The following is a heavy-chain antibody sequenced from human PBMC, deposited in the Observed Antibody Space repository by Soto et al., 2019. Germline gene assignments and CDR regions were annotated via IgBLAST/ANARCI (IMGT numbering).Heavy chain of an antibody. CDR3: ARADSTIFGVVIGCSDY. V-gene: IGHV1-18*01. CDR1: GYTFTSYG. J-gene: IGHJ4*02. Sequence: ASVKVSCKASGYTFTSYGISWVRQAPGQGLEWMGWISAYNGNTNYAQKLQGRVTMTTDTSTSTAYMELRSLRSDDTAVYYCARADSTIFGVVIGCSDYWGQGTLVTVSS. CDR2: ISAYNGNT. D-gene: IGHD3-3*01.